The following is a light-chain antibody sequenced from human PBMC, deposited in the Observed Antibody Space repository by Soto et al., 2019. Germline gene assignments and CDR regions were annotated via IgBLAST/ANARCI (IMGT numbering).Light chain of an antibody. CDR2: GAS. V-gene: IGKV3-15*01. J-gene: IGKJ4*01. Sequence: EIVMTQSPATLSVSPGERATLSCRASQSVSNNLAWYQQKPGQAPRLLIYGASTRATGIQARFSGSGSGTEFPLTISSLESEDFAVYYCQPYNNSPRRTFGGGTKVEIK. CDR1: QSVSNN. CDR3: QPYNNSPRRT.